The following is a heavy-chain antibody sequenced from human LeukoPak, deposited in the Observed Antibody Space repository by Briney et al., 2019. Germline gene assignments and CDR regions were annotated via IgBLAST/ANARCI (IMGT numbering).Heavy chain of an antibody. D-gene: IGHD4-17*01. CDR1: GYTFTGYY. CDR3: ARGGYGDYYYYYYMDV. Sequence: GASVKVSCKASGYTFTGYYMHWVRQAPGQGLEWMGWINPNSGGTNYAQKFQGRVTMTRDTSISTANMELSRLRSDDTAVYYCARGGYGDYYYYYYMDVWGKGTTVTVSS. V-gene: IGHV1-2*02. J-gene: IGHJ6*03. CDR2: INPNSGGT.